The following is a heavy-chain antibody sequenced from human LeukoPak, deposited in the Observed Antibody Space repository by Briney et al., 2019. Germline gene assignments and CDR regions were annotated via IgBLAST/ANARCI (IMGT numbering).Heavy chain of an antibody. CDR1: GFTFSSYA. CDR2: ISGGGSST. Sequence: PGGSLRLSRAASGFTFSSYAMSWVRQAPGKGLEWASAISGGGSSTHYADSVKGHFTISRDNSKNTLYLQMNSLRAEDTAVYYCAKAMYSSGWDDLDYWGQGTLVTVSS. V-gene: IGHV3-23*01. D-gene: IGHD6-19*01. CDR3: AKAMYSSGWDDLDY. J-gene: IGHJ4*02.